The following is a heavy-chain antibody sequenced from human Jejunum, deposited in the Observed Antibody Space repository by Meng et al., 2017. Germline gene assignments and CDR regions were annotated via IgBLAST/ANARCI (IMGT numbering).Heavy chain of an antibody. CDR3: ARRGFLDY. V-gene: IGHV4-59*08. Sequence: QVRLQQWGAGLVRPSETLSLTCSVSGVSVSSYYWSWIRQPPGKGLEWIGGLYGSGTTSYNPSLKSRVTISADTSRNQLSLRLTSVTAADTAIYYCARRGFLDYWGQGILVTVSS. CDR2: LYGSGTT. J-gene: IGHJ4*02. D-gene: IGHD3-10*01. CDR1: GVSVSSYY.